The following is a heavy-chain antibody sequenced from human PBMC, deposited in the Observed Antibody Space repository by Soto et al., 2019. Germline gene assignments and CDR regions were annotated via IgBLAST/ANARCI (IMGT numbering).Heavy chain of an antibody. CDR2: IYSGGST. Sequence: GGSLRLSCAASGFTVSSNYMSWVRQAPGKGLDWVSLIYSGGSTYYADSVKGRFTISRDNSKNTLYLQMNSLRAEDTAVYYCAGRSHYYYYYGVDVWGQGTTVTVSS. V-gene: IGHV3-53*01. CDR1: GFTVSSNY. J-gene: IGHJ6*02. CDR3: AGRSHYYYYYGVDV. D-gene: IGHD1-26*01.